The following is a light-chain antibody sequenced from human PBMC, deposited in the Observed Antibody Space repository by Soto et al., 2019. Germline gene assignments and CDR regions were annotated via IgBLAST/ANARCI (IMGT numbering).Light chain of an antibody. CDR2: EVS. Sequence: QSVLTQPASVSGSHGQSITISCTGTSSDVGGYNYVSWYQHHPGKAPKLMIYEVSDRPSGVSNRFSGSKSGNTASLTISGLQAEDEADYYCNSYTSSSTLLFGGGTKLTVL. V-gene: IGLV2-14*01. CDR3: NSYTSSSTLL. CDR1: SSDVGGYNY. J-gene: IGLJ2*01.